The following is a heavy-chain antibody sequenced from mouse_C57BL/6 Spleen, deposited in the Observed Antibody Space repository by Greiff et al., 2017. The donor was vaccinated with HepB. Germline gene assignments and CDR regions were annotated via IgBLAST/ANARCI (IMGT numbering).Heavy chain of an antibody. CDR1: GFTFSSYA. Sequence: EVKLVESGEGLVKPGGSLKLSCAASGFTFSSYAVSWVRQTPEKRLEWVAYISSGGDYIYYADTVKGRFTISRDNARNTLYLQMSSLKSEDTAMYYCTREPVTGTGFAYWGQGTLVTVSA. V-gene: IGHV5-9-1*02. D-gene: IGHD4-1*01. CDR2: ISSGGDYI. CDR3: TREPVTGTGFAY. J-gene: IGHJ3*01.